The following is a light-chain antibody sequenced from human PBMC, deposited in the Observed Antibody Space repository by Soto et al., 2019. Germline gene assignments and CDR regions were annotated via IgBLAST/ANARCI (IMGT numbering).Light chain of an antibody. V-gene: IGLV2-14*01. CDR1: SSDVGNYIY. J-gene: IGLJ1*01. Sequence: QSALAQPASVSGSPGQSITISCTGTSSDVGNYIYVSWFQHHPGKAPKLMIYEVSNRPSGVSNRFSASKSGNTASLTISGLQAEDEADYYCSSYAGSSNVFGTGTKVTVL. CDR2: EVS. CDR3: SSYAGSSNV.